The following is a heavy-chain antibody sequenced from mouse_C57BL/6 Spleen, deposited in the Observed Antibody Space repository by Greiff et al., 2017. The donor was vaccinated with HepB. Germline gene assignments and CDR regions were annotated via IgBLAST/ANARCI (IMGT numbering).Heavy chain of an antibody. V-gene: IGHV3-6*01. CDR3: ARGYGSYAMDY. CDR1: GYSITSGYY. CDR2: ISYDGSN. Sequence: VQLKESGPGLVKPSQSLSLTCSVTGYSITSGYYWNWIRQFPGNKLEWMGYISYDGSNNYNPSLKNRISITRDTSKNQFFLKLNSVTTEDTATYYCARGYGSYAMDYWGQGTSVTVSS. D-gene: IGHD1-1*01. J-gene: IGHJ4*01.